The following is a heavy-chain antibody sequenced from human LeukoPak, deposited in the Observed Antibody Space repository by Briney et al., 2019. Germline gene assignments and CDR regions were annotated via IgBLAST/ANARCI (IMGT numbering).Heavy chain of an antibody. D-gene: IGHD6-13*01. J-gene: IGHJ4*02. V-gene: IGHV4-34*01. CDR3: ARLIAAAGGEFDY. CDR1: GGSFSGYY. Sequence: SETLSLTCAVYGGSFSGYYWSWIRQPPGKGLEWIGEINHSGSTNYNPSLKSRVTISVDTSKNQFSLKLSSVTAADTAVYYCARLIAAAGGEFDYWGQGTLVTVSS. CDR2: INHSGST.